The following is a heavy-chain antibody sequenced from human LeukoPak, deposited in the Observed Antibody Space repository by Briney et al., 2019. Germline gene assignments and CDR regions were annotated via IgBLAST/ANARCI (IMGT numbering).Heavy chain of an antibody. CDR2: IYYSGST. CDR3: ARHPPELPGRYQLLRSPFDP. D-gene: IGHD2-2*01. V-gene: IGHV4-39*01. Sequence: SETLSPTCTVSGGPISSSSYYWGWIRQPPGKGLEWIGSIYYSGSTYYNPSLMSRVTISVDTSKNQFSLKLSSVTAADTAVYYCARHPPELPGRYQLLRSPFDPWGQGTLVTVSS. J-gene: IGHJ5*02. CDR1: GGPISSSSYY.